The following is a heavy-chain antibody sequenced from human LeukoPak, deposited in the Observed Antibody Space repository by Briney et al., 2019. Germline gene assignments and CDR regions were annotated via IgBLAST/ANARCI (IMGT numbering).Heavy chain of an antibody. J-gene: IGHJ4*02. CDR3: AREGGPYRPLDY. Sequence: PSETLSLTCGVSGGSISNTNWWTWFRQPPGKGLEWIGEVNLQGSTNYNPSLKSRVAISVDRSENHISLKLTSVTAADTAVYYCAREGGPYRPLDYSGQGTLVTVAS. CDR1: GGSISNTNW. CDR2: VNLQGST. V-gene: IGHV4-4*02.